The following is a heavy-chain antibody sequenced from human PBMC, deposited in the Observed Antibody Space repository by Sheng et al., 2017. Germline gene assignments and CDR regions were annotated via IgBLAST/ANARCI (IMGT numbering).Heavy chain of an antibody. CDR1: GFTFSTYG. J-gene: IGHJ5*01. Sequence: QVHLVESGGGVVQPGRSLRLSCAASGFTFSTYGIHWVRQAPGKGLEWLTLIWHDGSSQYYAESVKGRFTVSRDNSQNTVYLQMNSLRAEDTAVYFCARDLWISGFKFLYSWG. CDR2: IWHDGSSQ. D-gene: IGHD3-22*01. V-gene: IGHV3-33*01. CDR3: ARDLWISGFKFLYS.